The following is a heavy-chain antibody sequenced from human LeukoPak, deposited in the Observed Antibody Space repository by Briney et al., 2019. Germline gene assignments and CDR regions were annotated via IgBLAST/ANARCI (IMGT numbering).Heavy chain of an antibody. CDR1: GFTFSDYY. V-gene: IGHV3-11*01. D-gene: IGHD3-22*01. CDR3: ARERVYYYDSSGYSDY. Sequence: GGSLRLSCAASGFTFSDYYMSWIRQAPGKGLEWVSYISSSGSTIYYADSVKGRFTISRDNAKNSLYLQMNSLRAEDTAVYYCARERVYYYDSSGYSDYWGQGTLVTVSS. J-gene: IGHJ4*02. CDR2: ISSSGSTI.